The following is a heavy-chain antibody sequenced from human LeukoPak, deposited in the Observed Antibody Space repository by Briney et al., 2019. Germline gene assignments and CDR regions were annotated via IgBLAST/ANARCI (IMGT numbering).Heavy chain of an antibody. J-gene: IGHJ4*02. CDR1: GFTFSRYA. D-gene: IGHD3-10*01. V-gene: IGHV3-64D*06. CDR3: VKDSSSGSYFDY. Sequence: GGSLRLSCSASGFTFSRYAMHWVRQAPGKGLEYVSAISSNGGSTYYADSVKGRFAISRDNSRNTLHLQMSSLRVEDTAVYYCVKDSSSGSYFDYWGQGTLVTVSS. CDR2: ISSNGGST.